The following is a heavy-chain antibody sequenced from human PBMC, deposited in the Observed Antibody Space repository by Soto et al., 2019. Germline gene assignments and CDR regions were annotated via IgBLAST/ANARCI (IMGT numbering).Heavy chain of an antibody. Sequence: EVQLLESGGGLVQPGGSLRLSCAAYGFTFSSYAMSWVREAPGKGLEWVSAISGSGGSTYYADSVKGRFTISRDNSKNTLYLQMNSLRAEDTAVYYCAKVGADIVVVVAEYNWFDPWGQGTLVTVSS. CDR2: ISGSGGST. D-gene: IGHD2-15*01. CDR3: AKVGADIVVVVAEYNWFDP. J-gene: IGHJ5*02. V-gene: IGHV3-23*01. CDR1: GFTFSSYA.